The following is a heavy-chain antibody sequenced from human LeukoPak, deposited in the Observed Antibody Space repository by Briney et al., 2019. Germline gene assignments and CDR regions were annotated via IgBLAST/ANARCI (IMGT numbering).Heavy chain of an antibody. CDR1: GGSFSDYY. J-gene: IGHJ6*03. V-gene: IGHV4-34*01. Sequence: PSETLSLTCAVYGGSFSDYYWSWIRQPPGKGLEWIGEINHSGSTNYNPSLKSRVTISVDTSKNQFSLKLSSVTAADTAVYYCARPRTGGGNDYNYYYYYYMDVWGKGTTVTISS. D-gene: IGHD4-23*01. CDR3: ARPRTGGGNDYNYYYYYYMDV. CDR2: INHSGST.